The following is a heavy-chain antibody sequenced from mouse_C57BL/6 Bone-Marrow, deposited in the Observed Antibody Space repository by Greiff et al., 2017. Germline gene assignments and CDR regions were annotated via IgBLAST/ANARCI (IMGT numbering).Heavy chain of an antibody. CDR3: ARSRDYGGGFAY. Sequence: EVKLQQSVAELVRPGASVKLSCTASGFNIQNTYMHWVKQRPEQGLEWIGRIDPANGDTKYAPKFQGKATITADTSSNTASLQLSSLTSEDTAIYYCARSRDYGGGFAYWGQGTLVTVSA. D-gene: IGHD1-1*01. CDR1: GFNIQNTY. CDR2: IDPANGDT. V-gene: IGHV14-3*01. J-gene: IGHJ3*01.